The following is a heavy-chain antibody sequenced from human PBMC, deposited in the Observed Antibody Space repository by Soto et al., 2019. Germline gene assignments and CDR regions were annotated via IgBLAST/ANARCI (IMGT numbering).Heavy chain of an antibody. Sequence: GGSLRLSCAASGFTFSSYAMSWVRQAPGKGLEWVSVISGSGGSTFYADSVTGRFTISRDNSKNTLFLQMNDLRAEDTAVYYCSKGPRASTSNNWFDPWGQGTLVTVSS. CDR1: GFTFSSYA. CDR3: SKGPRASTSNNWFDP. CDR2: ISGSGGST. V-gene: IGHV3-23*01. D-gene: IGHD2-2*01. J-gene: IGHJ5*02.